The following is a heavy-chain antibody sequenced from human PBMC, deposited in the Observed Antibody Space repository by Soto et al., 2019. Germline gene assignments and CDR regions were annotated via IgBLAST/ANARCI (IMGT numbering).Heavy chain of an antibody. Sequence: PGGSLRLSCAASGFTFCSYAMSLVRQAPGKGLEWVSAIRGSGGSTYYADSVQGRFTISRDNSKDTLYLQMNSLRAEDTAVYYCAKGTSVYSSSCPGVWGQGTTVTVSS. CDR2: IRGSGGST. D-gene: IGHD6-13*01. CDR3: AKGTSVYSSSCPGV. J-gene: IGHJ6*02. V-gene: IGHV3-23*01. CDR1: GFTFCSYA.